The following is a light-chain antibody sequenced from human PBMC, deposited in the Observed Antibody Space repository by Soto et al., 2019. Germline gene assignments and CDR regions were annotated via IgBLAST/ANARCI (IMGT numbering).Light chain of an antibody. CDR3: QQYGTSYT. J-gene: IGKJ2*01. CDR1: QSVSAGF. Sequence: EIVLTQSPGTLSLSLGERATLSCRASQSVSAGFLAWYQQKPGQAPRLPSYGASNRATGIPDRFSGSGSGTDFTLIISRLEPEDFAVYYCQQYGTSYTFGQGTQLEIK. CDR2: GAS. V-gene: IGKV3-20*01.